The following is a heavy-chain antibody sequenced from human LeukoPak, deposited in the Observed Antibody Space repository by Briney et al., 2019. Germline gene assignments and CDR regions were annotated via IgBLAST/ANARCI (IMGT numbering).Heavy chain of an antibody. CDR1: GFTFSSYE. J-gene: IGHJ6*03. CDR3: ARIGYSSGWYKAVHYYYYMDV. V-gene: IGHV4-59*01. Sequence: PGGSLRLSCAASGFTFSSYEMNWVRQPPGKGLEWIGYIYYSGSTNYNPSLKSRVTISVDTSKNQFSLKLSSVTAADTAVYYCARIGYSSGWYKAVHYYYYMDVWGKGTTVTVSS. D-gene: IGHD6-19*01. CDR2: IYYSGST.